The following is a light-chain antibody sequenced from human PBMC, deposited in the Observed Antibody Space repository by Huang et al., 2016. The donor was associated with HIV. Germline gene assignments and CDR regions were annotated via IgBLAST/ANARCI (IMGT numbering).Light chain of an antibody. CDR1: QSFSSS. Sequence: DIQMTQSPSPLSASVGDRVTISCRSSQSFSSSLNWYQQRPGKAPKLLIYAASSLQSGVLSRFSGSGSGTDFSLTINSLQPEDFATYYCQQSDSTPYTFGQGTKLEIK. J-gene: IGKJ2*01. CDR3: QQSDSTPYT. CDR2: AAS. V-gene: IGKV1-39*01.